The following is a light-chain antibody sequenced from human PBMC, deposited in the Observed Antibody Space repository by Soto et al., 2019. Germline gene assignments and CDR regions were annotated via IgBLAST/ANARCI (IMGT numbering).Light chain of an antibody. CDR3: SSYTSSSRYV. CDR1: SSDVGGYNY. V-gene: IGLV2-14*01. J-gene: IGLJ1*01. CDR2: DVS. Sequence: QSVLNQPASVSGSPGQSITISRPGTSSDVGGYNYVSWYQQHPGKAPKLMIYDVSNRPSGVSNRFSGSKSGNTASLTISGLQAEDEADYYCSSYTSSSRYVFGTGTKAPS.